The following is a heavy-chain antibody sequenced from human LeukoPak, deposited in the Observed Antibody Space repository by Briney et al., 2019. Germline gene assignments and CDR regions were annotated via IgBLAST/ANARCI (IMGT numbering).Heavy chain of an antibody. D-gene: IGHD3-22*01. Sequence: GGSLRLSCAASGFTVSSNYMSWVRQAPGKGLEWVSVIYSCGSTYYADSVKGRFTISRDNSKNTLYLQMNSLRAEDTAVYYCARWAAALVVVGGNAFDIWGQGTMVTVSS. J-gene: IGHJ3*02. CDR3: ARWAAALVVVGGNAFDI. CDR1: GFTVSSNY. CDR2: IYSCGST. V-gene: IGHV3-66*01.